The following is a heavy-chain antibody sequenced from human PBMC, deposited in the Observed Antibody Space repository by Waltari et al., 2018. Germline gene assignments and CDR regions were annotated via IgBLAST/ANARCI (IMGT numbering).Heavy chain of an antibody. V-gene: IGHV3-74*01. Sequence: DVQVVESGGGLVRPGGSLGLSCISSGFNFSNYFIHWVRQAPGEGPVWVARINNDGSIVNYADSVKCRFSISRDNAKSTVYLQMNNLRGEDTALYHCLNYDFDSWGQGTLVTVSS. CDR1: GFNFSNYF. CDR2: INNDGSIV. J-gene: IGHJ4*02. D-gene: IGHD1-7*01. CDR3: LNYDFDS.